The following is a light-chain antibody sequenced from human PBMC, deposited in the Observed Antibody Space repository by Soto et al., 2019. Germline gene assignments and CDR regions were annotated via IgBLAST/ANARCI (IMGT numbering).Light chain of an antibody. V-gene: IGKV1-5*03. CDR1: QSISSW. Sequence: DIKMTQSASTLSAYVKDRVTITCRASQSISSWLAWYQQKPGKAPKLLIYKASSLESGVPARFSGSGSGTEFTLTISSLQPDDFATYYCQHYNSYSEAFGQGTKVDI. CDR2: KAS. CDR3: QHYNSYSEA. J-gene: IGKJ1*01.